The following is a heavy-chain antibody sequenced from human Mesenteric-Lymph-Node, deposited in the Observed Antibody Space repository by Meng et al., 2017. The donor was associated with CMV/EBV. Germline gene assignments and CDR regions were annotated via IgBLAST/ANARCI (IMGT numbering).Heavy chain of an antibody. V-gene: IGHV1-69*05. D-gene: IGHD1-1*01. CDR3: ARARGFATTRFDAFDI. J-gene: IGHJ3*02. CDR1: GGTFSSYA. Sequence: SVKVSCKASGGTFSSYAISWVRQAPGQGLEWMGGIIPIFGTANYAQKFQGRVTITTDESTSTAYMELSSLRSEDTAVYYCARARGFATTRFDAFDIWGQGTMVTVSS. CDR2: IIPIFGTA.